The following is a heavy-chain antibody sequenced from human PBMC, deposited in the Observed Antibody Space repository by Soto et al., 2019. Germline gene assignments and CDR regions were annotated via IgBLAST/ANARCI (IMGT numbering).Heavy chain of an antibody. D-gene: IGHD3-10*01. CDR2: ILYTGYT. CDR3: ARERGEWFGDLLPNGWFDP. V-gene: IGHV4-59*01. Sequence: SETLSLTCTFSVGSISDYYWSWIRQPPGKGLEWIGYILYTGYTNYNPSLKSRITISIDTSMNQFSLRLSSVTAADTAVYYCARERGEWFGDLLPNGWFDPWSQGTMVTVSS. CDR1: VGSISDYY. J-gene: IGHJ5*02.